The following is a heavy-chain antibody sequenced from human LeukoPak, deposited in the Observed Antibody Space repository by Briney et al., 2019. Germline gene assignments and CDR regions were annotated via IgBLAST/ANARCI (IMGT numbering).Heavy chain of an antibody. V-gene: IGHV3-64*01. CDR2: ISSNGGST. CDR3: ARGSSGSYLT. Sequence: GGSLRLSCAASGFTFSSYAMHWVRQAPGKGREYVSAISSNGGSTYYANSVKGRFTISRDNSKNTLYLQMGSLRAEDMAVYYCARGSSGSYLTWGQGTLVTVSS. J-gene: IGHJ5*02. CDR1: GFTFSSYA. D-gene: IGHD1-26*01.